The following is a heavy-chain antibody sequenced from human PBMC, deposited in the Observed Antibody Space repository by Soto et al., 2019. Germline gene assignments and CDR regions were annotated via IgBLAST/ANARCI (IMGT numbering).Heavy chain of an antibody. CDR1: GYTFTNND. D-gene: IGHD2-21*01. Sequence: QAQLVQSGAEMKKPGASVRVSCQASGYTFTNNDINWVRQASGGGLEWMGWMNPYSGNTGYEYKFQGRVTMTRDTSPNTAYMELSDLRSDDTAVYFCARGASSSYAKRGDHRNFYFDLWGRGTLVAVSP. CDR2: MNPYSGNT. J-gene: IGHJ2*01. V-gene: IGHV1-8*01. CDR3: ARGASSSYAKRGDHRNFYFDL.